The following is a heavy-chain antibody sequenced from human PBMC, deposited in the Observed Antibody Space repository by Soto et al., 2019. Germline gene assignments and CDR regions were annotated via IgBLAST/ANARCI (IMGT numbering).Heavy chain of an antibody. CDR1: GFTFSDFY. CDR2: ISINSNHK. V-gene: IGHV3-11*06. CDR3: VRGGGGGQFDY. Sequence: QIKLVESGGGLVKPGGSLRLSCAASGFTFSDFYMTWVRQAPGKGLEWLSYISINSNHKEYGDSVKGRHTISRDNAKHPLYLQMNSLRADDTAVYYCVRGGGGGQFDYWGQGTLVTVSS. D-gene: IGHD2-21*01. J-gene: IGHJ4*02.